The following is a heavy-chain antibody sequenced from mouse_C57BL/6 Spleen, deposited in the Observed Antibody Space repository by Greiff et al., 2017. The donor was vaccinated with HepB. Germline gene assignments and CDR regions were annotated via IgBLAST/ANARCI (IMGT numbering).Heavy chain of an antibody. J-gene: IGHJ1*03. CDR1: GYTFTSYW. CDR3: ARRDLLRPWYFDV. V-gene: IGHV1-69*01. CDR2: IDPSDSYT. D-gene: IGHD1-2*01. Sequence: QVQLKQPGAELVMPGASVKLSCKASGYTFTSYWMHWVKQRPGQGLEWIGEIDPSDSYTNYNQKFKGKSTLTVDKSSSTAYMQLSSLTSEDSAVYYCARRDLLRPWYFDVWGTGTTVTVSS.